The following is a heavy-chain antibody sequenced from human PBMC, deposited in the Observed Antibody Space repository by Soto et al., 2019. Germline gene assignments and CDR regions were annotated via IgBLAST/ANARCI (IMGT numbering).Heavy chain of an antibody. CDR1: GFTFSSYE. V-gene: IGHV3-48*03. CDR2: ISSSGSTI. CDR3: ARDWVLGYCSSTSCASAGGMDV. Sequence: PGGSLRLSCAASGFTFSSYEMNWVRQAPGKGLEWVSYISSSGSTIYYADSVKGRFTISRDNAKNSLYLQMNSLRAEDTAVYYCARDWVLGYCSSTSCASAGGMDVWGQGTTVTVS. D-gene: IGHD2-2*01. J-gene: IGHJ6*02.